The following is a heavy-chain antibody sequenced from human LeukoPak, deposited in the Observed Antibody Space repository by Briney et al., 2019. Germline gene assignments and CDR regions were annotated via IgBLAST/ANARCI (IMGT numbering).Heavy chain of an antibody. J-gene: IGHJ4*02. CDR3: ARDHPYYYDTSAYWHDY. D-gene: IGHD3-22*01. V-gene: IGHV3-7*01. CDR1: GFTFSTYC. CDR2: IKQDGGAK. Sequence: GGSLRLSCAASGFTFSTYCMSWVRQAPGKGLEWVANIKQDGGAKYYVDSVKGRFTISRDNAKNSLYLQVNSLRAEDTAIYYCARDHPYYYDTSAYWHDYWGQGTLVTVSS.